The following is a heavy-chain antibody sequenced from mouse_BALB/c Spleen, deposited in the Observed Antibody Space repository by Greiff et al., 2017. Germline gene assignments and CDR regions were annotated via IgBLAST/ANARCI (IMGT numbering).Heavy chain of an antibody. CDR1: GYSITSDYA. Sequence: EVKLVESGPGLVKPSQSLSLTCTVTGYSITSDYAWNWIRQFPGNKLEWMGYISYSGSTSYNPSLKSRISITRDTSKNQFFLQLNSVTTEDTATYYCARGNYYDYGSWFAYWGQGTLVTVSA. J-gene: IGHJ3*01. D-gene: IGHD2-4*01. CDR2: ISYSGST. CDR3: ARGNYYDYGSWFAY. V-gene: IGHV3-2*02.